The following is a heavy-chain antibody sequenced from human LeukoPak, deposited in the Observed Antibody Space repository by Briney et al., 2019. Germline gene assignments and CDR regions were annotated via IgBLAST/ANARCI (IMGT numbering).Heavy chain of an antibody. V-gene: IGHV4-59*08. Sequence: SETLSLTCSVSGGSITSHYWNWIRQPPGKGLEWIGYFYYSGSTNSNPSLKPRVTMSVDTSKNQVSLKLRSVTAADTAVYFCTSAYYYAIDNWGQGTLVTVSS. J-gene: IGHJ4*02. CDR2: FYYSGST. CDR3: TSAYYYAIDN. CDR1: GGSITSHY. D-gene: IGHD3-10*01.